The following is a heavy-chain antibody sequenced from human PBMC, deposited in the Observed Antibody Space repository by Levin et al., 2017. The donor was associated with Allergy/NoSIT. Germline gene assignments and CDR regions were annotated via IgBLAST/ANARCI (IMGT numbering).Heavy chain of an antibody. Sequence: SQTLSLTCTVSGGSISSSSYYWGWIRQPPGKGLEWIGSIYYSGSTYYNPSLKSRVTISVDTSKNQFSLKLSSVTAADTAVYYCARLPGPVMVRGRGFDYWGQGTLVTVSS. CDR2: IYYSGST. CDR1: GGSISSSSYY. CDR3: ARLPGPVMVRGRGFDY. J-gene: IGHJ4*02. V-gene: IGHV4-39*01. D-gene: IGHD3-10*01.